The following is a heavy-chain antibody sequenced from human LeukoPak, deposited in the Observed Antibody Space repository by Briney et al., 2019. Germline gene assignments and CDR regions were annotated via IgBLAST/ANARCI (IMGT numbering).Heavy chain of an antibody. D-gene: IGHD6-25*01. J-gene: IGHJ5*02. CDR1: GYTFTSYD. Sequence: ASVKVSCKASGYTFTSYDINWVRQAPGQGLEWMGWMNPNSGNTGYAQKFQGRVTMTRNTSISTAYMELSSLRSEDTAVYYCARASGYTNWFDPWGQGTLVTVSS. CDR3: ARASGYTNWFDP. V-gene: IGHV1-8*01. CDR2: MNPNSGNT.